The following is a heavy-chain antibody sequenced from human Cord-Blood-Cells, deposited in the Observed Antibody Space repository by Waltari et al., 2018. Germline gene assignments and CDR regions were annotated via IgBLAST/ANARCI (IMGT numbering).Heavy chain of an antibody. V-gene: IGHV3-48*02. Sequence: EVQLVESGGGLVQPGGSLRLSCAASGFTSSSYSMNWVRQAPGKGLEWVSYIGSSSRTIYYADSVKGLFTISRDNAKNSLYLQMNSLRDEDTAVYYCARVRWFDPWGQGTLVTVSS. CDR2: IGSSSRTI. CDR3: ARVRWFDP. J-gene: IGHJ5*02. CDR1: GFTSSSYS.